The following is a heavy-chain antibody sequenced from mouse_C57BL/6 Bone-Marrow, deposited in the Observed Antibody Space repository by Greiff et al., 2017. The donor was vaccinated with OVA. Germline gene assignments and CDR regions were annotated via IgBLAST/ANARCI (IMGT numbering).Heavy chain of an antibody. Sequence: EVQLQESGEGLVKPGGSLKLSCAASGFTFSSYAMSWVRQTPEQRLEWVAYISRGGDYIYYADTVKGRFTISRDTARNTLYLQMSSLKSEDTAMYYCTRGIIPYAMDYWGQGTSVTVSS. CDR1: GFTFSSYA. D-gene: IGHD1-1*01. J-gene: IGHJ4*01. V-gene: IGHV5-9-1*02. CDR2: ISRGGDYI. CDR3: TRGIIPYAMDY.